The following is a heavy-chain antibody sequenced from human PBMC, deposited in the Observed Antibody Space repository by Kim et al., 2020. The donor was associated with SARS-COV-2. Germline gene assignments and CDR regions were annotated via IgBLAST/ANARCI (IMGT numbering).Heavy chain of an antibody. CDR2: MYWVDDK. V-gene: IGHV2-5*02. J-gene: IGHJ5*02. D-gene: IGHD6-19*01. CDR1: GFSLRTSELG. CDR3: AHSHIRRTTLVGVADISFDP. Sequence: SGPTLVNPTQTLTRTCTFPGFSLRTSELGVGWIRQPPGKALEWLALMYWVDDKRYSPPLKRRLTITKYTSKNQVFLTITNMDPVDTATYYRAHSHIRRTTLVGVADISFDPWGQGTLVTVSS.